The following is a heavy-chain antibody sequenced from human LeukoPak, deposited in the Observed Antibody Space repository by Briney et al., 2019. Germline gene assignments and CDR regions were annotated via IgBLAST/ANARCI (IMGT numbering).Heavy chain of an antibody. V-gene: IGHV3-21*01. CDR1: GFTFSSYS. CDR2: ISSSSYI. CDR3: ARASYYYDSSGLRYYFDY. D-gene: IGHD3-22*01. Sequence: PGGSLRLSCAASGFTFSSYSMNWVRQAPGKGLEWVSSISSSSYIYYADSVKGRFTISRDNAKNSLYLQMNSLRAEDTAVYYCARASYYYDSSGLRYYFDYWGQGTLVTVSS. J-gene: IGHJ4*02.